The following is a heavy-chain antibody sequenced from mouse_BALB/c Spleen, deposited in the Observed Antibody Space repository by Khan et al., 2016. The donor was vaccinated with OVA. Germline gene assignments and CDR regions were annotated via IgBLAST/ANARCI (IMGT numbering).Heavy chain of an antibody. V-gene: IGHV1-7*01. Sequence: QVQLQQSGTELAKPGASVKMSCKASGYTFINYWILWVKQRPGQGLEWIGYINPSTGYTEYNQNFKDKATLTADKSSSTAYMHLSSLTSEDSAVYYCARRGLRWDFDYGGQGTTLTVSS. D-gene: IGHD1-1*01. CDR3: ARRGLRWDFDY. J-gene: IGHJ2*01. CDR1: GYTFINYW. CDR2: INPSTGYT.